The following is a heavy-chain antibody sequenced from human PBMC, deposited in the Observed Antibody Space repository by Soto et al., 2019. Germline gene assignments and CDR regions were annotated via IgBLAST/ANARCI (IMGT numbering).Heavy chain of an antibody. CDR3: ARVPQPSYGAHYYYYMDV. V-gene: IGHV3-33*01. Sequence: GGSLRLSCAASGFTFSSYGMHWVRQAPGKGLEWVAVIWYDGSNKYYADSVKGRFTISRDNSKNTLYLQMNSLRAEDTAVYYCARVPQPSYGAHYYYYMDVWGKGTTVTVSS. CDR1: GFTFSSYG. CDR2: IWYDGSNK. D-gene: IGHD4-17*01. J-gene: IGHJ6*03.